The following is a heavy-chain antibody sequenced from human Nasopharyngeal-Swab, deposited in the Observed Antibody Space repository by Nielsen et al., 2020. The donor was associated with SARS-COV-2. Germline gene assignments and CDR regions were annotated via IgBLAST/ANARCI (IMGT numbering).Heavy chain of an antibody. D-gene: IGHD4-23*01. CDR1: GFTFDDSA. CDR3: AKGNYGGKVDS. CDR2: ISVDGGST. Sequence: GGSLSLSCAASGFTFDDSAMHWVRQAPGKGLEWVSLISVDGGSTYSADSVKGRFTISRDNSENSLYLQMNSLRIEDTALYYCAKGNYGGKVDSWGQGTLVTVSS. J-gene: IGHJ4*02. V-gene: IGHV3-43*02.